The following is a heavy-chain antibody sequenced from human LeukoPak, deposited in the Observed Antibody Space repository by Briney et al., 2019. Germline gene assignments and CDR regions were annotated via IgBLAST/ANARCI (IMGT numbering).Heavy chain of an antibody. D-gene: IGHD6-19*01. CDR3: ARATLIAVAGDFDY. J-gene: IGHJ4*02. CDR1: GYTFTSYD. V-gene: IGHV1-8*01. CDR2: MNPNSGNT. Sequence: GASVKVSCKASGYTFTSYDINWVRQATGQGLEWMGWMNPNSGNTGYAQKFQGRVTMTRDTSISTAYMELSRLRSDDTAVYYCARATLIAVAGDFDYWGQGTLVTVSS.